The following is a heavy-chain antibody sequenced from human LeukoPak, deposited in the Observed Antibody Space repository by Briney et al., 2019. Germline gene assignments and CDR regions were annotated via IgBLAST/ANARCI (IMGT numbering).Heavy chain of an antibody. V-gene: IGHV5-51*01. Sequence: GESLKISCKGSGYSVTSCWIGWVRQMPGKGLEWMGIIYPGDSDTRNSPSFQGQVTISADKSISTAYLQWSSLKASDTAMYYCVRVRDGRVLDYWGQGTLVTVSS. CDR2: IYPGDSDT. D-gene: IGHD2-15*01. J-gene: IGHJ4*02. CDR1: GYSVTSCW. CDR3: VRVRDGRVLDY.